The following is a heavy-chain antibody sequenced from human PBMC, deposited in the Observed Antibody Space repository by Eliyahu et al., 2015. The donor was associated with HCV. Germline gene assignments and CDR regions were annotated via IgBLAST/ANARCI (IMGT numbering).Heavy chain of an antibody. D-gene: IGHD2-15*01. CDR2: IRYDGNNK. CDR3: VKDLRYCDGGGCS. CDR1: GFTFSHYG. Sequence: QVQLVESGGGVVQPGGSLRLSCAASGFTFSHYGMHWVRQAPGKGLEWVAFIRYDGNNKYYADSVKGRFTISRDNSKNMLDLQMNSLRAEDTAVYYCVKDLRYCDGGGCSWGQGTLVTVSS. V-gene: IGHV3-30*02. J-gene: IGHJ5*02.